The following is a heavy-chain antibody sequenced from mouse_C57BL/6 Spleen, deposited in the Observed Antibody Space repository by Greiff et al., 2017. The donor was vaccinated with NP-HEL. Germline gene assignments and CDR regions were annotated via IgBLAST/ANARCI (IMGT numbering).Heavy chain of an antibody. CDR1: GYTFTDYH. D-gene: IGHD1-1*01. J-gene: IGHJ4*01. V-gene: IGHV1-18*01. CDR2: INPNNGGT. CDR3: ARLGTTDAMDY. Sequence: EVQLQQSGPELVKPGASVKIPCKASGYTFTDYHMDWVKQSHGKSLEWIGDINPNNGGTIYNQKFKGKATLTVDKSSSTAYMELRSLTSEDTAVYYCARLGTTDAMDYWGQGTSVTVSS.